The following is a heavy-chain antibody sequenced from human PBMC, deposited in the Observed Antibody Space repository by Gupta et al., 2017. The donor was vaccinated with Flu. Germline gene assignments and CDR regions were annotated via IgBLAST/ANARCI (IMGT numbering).Heavy chain of an antibody. V-gene: IGHV3-7*01. Sequence: EVQLVESGGGLVQPGGSLRLSCAASGFTFSSYWMSWVRQAPGKGLEWVANIKQDGSEKYYVDSVKGRFTISRDNAKNSLYLQMNSLRAEDTAVYYCASGVALVPNRYYFDYWGQGTLVTVSS. D-gene: IGHD6-6*01. CDR2: IKQDGSEK. CDR1: GFTFSSYW. CDR3: ASGVALVPNRYYFDY. J-gene: IGHJ4*02.